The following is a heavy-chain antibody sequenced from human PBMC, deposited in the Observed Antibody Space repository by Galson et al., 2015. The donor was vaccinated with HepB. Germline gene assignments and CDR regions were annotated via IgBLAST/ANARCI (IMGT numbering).Heavy chain of an antibody. V-gene: IGHV4-39*07. CDR2: IYYTGTT. D-gene: IGHD3-16*01. CDR3: ARLSNRALGWVDP. Sequence: LSLTCTVSGGSISNNMYYWDWIRQPPGKGLEWIGSIYYTGTTYYNPSLKSPVTISVDTSKNQFSLKLSSVTAADTAVYYCARLSNRALGWVDPWGQGTLSPSPQ. CDR1: GGSISNNMYY. J-gene: IGHJ5*02.